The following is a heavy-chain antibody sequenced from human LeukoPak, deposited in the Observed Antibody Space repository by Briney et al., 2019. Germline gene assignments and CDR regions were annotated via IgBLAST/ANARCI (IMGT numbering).Heavy chain of an antibody. D-gene: IGHD2-2*02. V-gene: IGHV4-34*01. Sequence: KPSETLSLTCAVYGGSFSGYYWSWIRQPPGKGLEWIGEINHSGSTNYNPSLKSRVTISVDTSKNQFSLKLSSVTAADTAVYYCAREKPLIVVVPAAILSPLLEPPGHTFDIWGQGTMVTVSS. J-gene: IGHJ3*02. CDR1: GGSFSGYY. CDR2: INHSGST. CDR3: AREKPLIVVVPAAILSPLLEPPGHTFDI.